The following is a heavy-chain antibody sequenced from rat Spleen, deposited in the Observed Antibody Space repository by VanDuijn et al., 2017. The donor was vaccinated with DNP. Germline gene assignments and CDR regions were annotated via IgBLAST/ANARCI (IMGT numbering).Heavy chain of an antibody. CDR2: INYSGRT. V-gene: IGHV3-1*01. Sequence: EVQLQESGPGLVKPSQSLSLTCSVTGYSITSDYWGWIRKFPGNKMEWIGYINYSGRTGYNPSLKSRISITRDTSKNQFFLQLNSVTTEDTATYFCARWTRYFDYWGQGVMVTVSS. CDR1: GYSITSDY. D-gene: IGHD1-7*01. J-gene: IGHJ2*01. CDR3: ARWTRYFDY.